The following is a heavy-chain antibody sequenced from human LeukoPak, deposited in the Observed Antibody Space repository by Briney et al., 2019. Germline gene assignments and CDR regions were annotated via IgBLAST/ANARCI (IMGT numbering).Heavy chain of an antibody. V-gene: IGHV1-46*01. D-gene: IGHD3-10*01. CDR2: INPSGGST. J-gene: IGHJ5*02. CDR1: GYTFTSYY. CDR3: ARDSSVGDIAWWFDP. Sequence: ASVKVSCKASGYTFTSYYMHWVRQAPGQGLEWMGIINPSGGSTSYAQKFQGRVTMTRDMSTSTDYMELSSLRSEDTAVYYCARDSSVGDIAWWFDPWGQGTLVTVSS.